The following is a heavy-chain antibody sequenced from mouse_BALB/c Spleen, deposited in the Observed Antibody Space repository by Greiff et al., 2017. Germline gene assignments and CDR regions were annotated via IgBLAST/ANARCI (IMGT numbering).Heavy chain of an antibody. D-gene: IGHD2-1*01. CDR3: ARSLYGNYAMDD. V-gene: IGHV5-17*02. CDR1: GFTFSSFG. J-gene: IGHJ4*01. Sequence: EVNVVESGGGLVQPGGSRKLSCAASGFTFSSFGMHWVRQAPEKGLEWVAYISSGSSTIYYADTVKGRFTISRDNPKNTLFLQMTSLRSEDTAMYYCARSLYGNYAMDDWGQGTSVTVSS. CDR2: ISSGSSTI.